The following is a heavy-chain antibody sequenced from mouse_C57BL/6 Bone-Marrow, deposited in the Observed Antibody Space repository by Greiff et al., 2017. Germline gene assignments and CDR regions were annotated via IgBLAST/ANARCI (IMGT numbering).Heavy chain of an antibody. V-gene: IGHV1-69*01. J-gene: IGHJ1*03. CDR1: GYTFTSYW. D-gene: IGHD1-2*01. CDR3: APLRRWYFDV. Sequence: QVQLQQAGAELVMPGASVKLSCKASGYTFTSYWMHWVKQRPGQGLEWIGEIDPSDIYTNYNQKFKGKSTLTVAKSSSTAYMQLSSLTSEDSAVYYCAPLRRWYFDVWGTGTTVTVSS. CDR2: IDPSDIYT.